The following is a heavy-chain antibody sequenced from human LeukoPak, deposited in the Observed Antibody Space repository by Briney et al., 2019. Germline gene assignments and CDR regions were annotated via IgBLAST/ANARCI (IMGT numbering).Heavy chain of an antibody. D-gene: IGHD2-2*01. CDR3: ARISSPFIVVVPAAMSGNYYYGMDV. CDR2: ISAYNGNT. J-gene: IGHJ6*02. V-gene: IGHV1-18*01. Sequence: ASVKVSCKASGYTFTSYGISWVRQAPGQGLEWMGWISAYNGNTNYAQKLQGRVTMTTDISTSTAYMELRSLRSDDTAVYYCARISSPFIVVVPAAMSGNYYYGMDVWGQGTTVTVSS. CDR1: GYTFTSYG.